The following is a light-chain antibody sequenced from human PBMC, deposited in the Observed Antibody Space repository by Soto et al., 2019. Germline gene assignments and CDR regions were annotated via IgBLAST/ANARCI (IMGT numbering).Light chain of an antibody. J-gene: IGKJ1*01. CDR2: DAS. CDR1: QSISSW. V-gene: IGKV1-5*01. CDR3: QQYNSYSRT. Sequence: DIQLTQSLATLSASVGDRVIITCRATQSISSWLAWYQQKPGTAPKLLIYDASSLESGVPSRFSGSGSGTEITLTISSLQPDDFATYYCQQYNSYSRTFGQGTKVEIK.